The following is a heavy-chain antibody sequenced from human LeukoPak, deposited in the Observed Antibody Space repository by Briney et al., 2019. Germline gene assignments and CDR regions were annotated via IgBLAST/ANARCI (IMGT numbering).Heavy chain of an antibody. D-gene: IGHD2-2*01. CDR1: GGSFSGYY. CDR2: INHSGST. CDR3: ARVPYRYCSSTSCYSRAFDI. Sequence: SETLSLTCAVYGGSFSGYYWSWIRQPPGKGLEWIGEINHSGSTNYNPSLKSRVTISVDTSNNQFSLKLSSVTAADTAVYYCARVPYRYCSSTSCYSRAFDIWGQGTMVTVSS. V-gene: IGHV4-34*01. J-gene: IGHJ3*02.